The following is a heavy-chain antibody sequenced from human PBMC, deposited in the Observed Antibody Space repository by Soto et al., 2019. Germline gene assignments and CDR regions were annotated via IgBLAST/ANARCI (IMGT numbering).Heavy chain of an antibody. Sequence: QAQLVQSGAEVKKPGASVKVSCKASGYTFTGYDINWVRQATGQGLEWMGWMNPNSGNTGYAQNFQGRVTMTRYKSITSAYMELTSLRDDDSAVYYCAGEKVGTTGIDFWGQGTLVTVSS. CDR2: MNPNSGNT. V-gene: IGHV1-8*01. D-gene: IGHD1-26*01. CDR1: GYTFTGYD. J-gene: IGHJ4*02. CDR3: AGEKVGTTGIDF.